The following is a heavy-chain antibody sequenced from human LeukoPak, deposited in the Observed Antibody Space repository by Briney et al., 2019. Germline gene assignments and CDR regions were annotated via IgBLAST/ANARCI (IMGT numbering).Heavy chain of an antibody. CDR1: GYTFNSYG. CDR2: ISAYNNNT. V-gene: IGHV1-18*01. D-gene: IGHD3-9*01. CDR3: ARDNTGYNYGMDV. J-gene: IGHJ6*02. Sequence: ASVKVSCKASGYTFNSYGISWVRQAPGQGLDWMGWISAYNNNTNYPQKFQGRVTMTTDTSTTTAYMELRSLRSDDAAVYYCARDNTGYNYGMDVWGQGTTVTVSS.